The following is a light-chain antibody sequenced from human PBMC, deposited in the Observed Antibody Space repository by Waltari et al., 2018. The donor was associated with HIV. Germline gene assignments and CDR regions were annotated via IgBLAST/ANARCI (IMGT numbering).Light chain of an antibody. J-gene: IGKJ2*01. CDR2: WAS. Sequence: DIVMTQSPDSLTGVPGGGGTIHRQFSRSVLYSSNNKNYLAWYQQKAGQPPKLLIYWASTRESGVPDRFSASGSGTDFSLTISSLQAEDVAVYYCHQYYSTPYTFGQGTKVEIK. V-gene: IGKV4-1*01. CDR3: HQYYSTPYT. CDR1: RSVLYSSNNKNY.